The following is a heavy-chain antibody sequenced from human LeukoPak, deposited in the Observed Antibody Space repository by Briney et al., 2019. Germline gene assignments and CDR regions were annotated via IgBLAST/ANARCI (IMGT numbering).Heavy chain of an antibody. CDR3: ARVLRSTDYYYYMDV. Sequence: ASVKVSCKASGGTFSSYAISWVRQAPGQGLEWMGRIIPIFGTANYAQKFQGRVTITTDESTSTAYMELSSLRSEDTAVYYCARVLRSTDYYYYMDVWGKGTTVTVSS. CDR1: GGTFSSYA. J-gene: IGHJ6*03. V-gene: IGHV1-69*05. CDR2: IIPIFGTA. D-gene: IGHD4-17*01.